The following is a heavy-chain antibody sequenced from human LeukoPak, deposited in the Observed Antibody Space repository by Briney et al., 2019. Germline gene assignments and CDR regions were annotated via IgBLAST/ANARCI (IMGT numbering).Heavy chain of an antibody. CDR3: ARNWADLDF. CDR1: GVTFIRSW. CDR2: INEDGSEI. D-gene: IGHD3-16*01. Sequence: GGSLRLSCAASGVTFIRSWMNWGRQALGKGLEWVANINEDGSEIYYVDSVKGGFSISRDNATNSLSLQRSSLRVEDTAVYYCARNWADLDFWGQGTLVTVSS. J-gene: IGHJ4*02. V-gene: IGHV3-7*01.